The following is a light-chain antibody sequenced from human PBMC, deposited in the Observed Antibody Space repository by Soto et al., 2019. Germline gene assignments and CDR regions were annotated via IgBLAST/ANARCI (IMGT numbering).Light chain of an antibody. J-gene: IGLJ7*01. CDR2: DVN. CDR1: SSDVGGYNY. V-gene: IGLV2-14*03. CDR3: SSYTTSSTYV. Sequence: QSVLTQSAPVSGSPGQSITISCTGTSSDVGGYNYVSWYQHHPGKAPKLMIYDVNNRPSGVSNRFSGSKSGNTASLTISGLQAEDEADYYCSSYTTSSTYVFGSGTQLTVL.